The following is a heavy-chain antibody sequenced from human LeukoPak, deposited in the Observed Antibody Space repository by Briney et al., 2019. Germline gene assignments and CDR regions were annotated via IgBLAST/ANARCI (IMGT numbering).Heavy chain of an antibody. Sequence: GGSVRLFRGSWIWIYSVCWMNCVCQPRSKGRVGLANINQDGNDKYYVDSVRGRFTISRDNAKRSLYLQMSSLRAEDTAVYFCTSGDYVDYWGQGTLVTVSS. CDR3: TSGDYVDY. CDR2: INQDGNDK. J-gene: IGHJ4*02. V-gene: IGHV3-7*03. D-gene: IGHD4-17*01. CDR1: IWIYSVCW.